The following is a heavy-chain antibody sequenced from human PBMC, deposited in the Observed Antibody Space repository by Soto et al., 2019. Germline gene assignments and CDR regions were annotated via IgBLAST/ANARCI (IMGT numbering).Heavy chain of an antibody. J-gene: IGHJ3*02. CDR3: AKLALTYYYDSSGYYSNHDGFDI. D-gene: IGHD3-22*01. Sequence: GSLRHSCAASGFTFSSYGMHWDRQAPGKGLEWVAVISYDGSNKYYADSVKGRFTISRDNSNNTLYLQMNSLRAEDTAVYYCAKLALTYYYDSSGYYSNHDGFDIWGQLTMITVSS. V-gene: IGHV3-30*18. CDR1: GFTFSSYG. CDR2: ISYDGSNK.